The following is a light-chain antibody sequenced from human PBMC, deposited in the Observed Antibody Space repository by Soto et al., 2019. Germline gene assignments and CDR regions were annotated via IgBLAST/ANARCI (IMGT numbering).Light chain of an antibody. CDR3: QQYGGTPPIT. CDR2: GAS. V-gene: IGKV3-20*01. Sequence: EIVLTQSPGTLSLSPGERATLSCRASQSFSSSYLAWYQQKPGQPPRLLIYGASIRATGIPDRFSGSGSGTDFTLTISRLEPEDFAVYYCQQYGGTPPITFGQGTRLEIK. J-gene: IGKJ5*01. CDR1: QSFSSSY.